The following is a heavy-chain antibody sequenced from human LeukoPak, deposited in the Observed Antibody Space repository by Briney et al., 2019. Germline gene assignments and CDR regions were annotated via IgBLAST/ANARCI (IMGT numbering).Heavy chain of an antibody. CDR3: ARDRGSGSYWAFFDY. J-gene: IGHJ4*02. Sequence: SETLSLTCTVSGGSISNYYWSWIRQPPGKGLEWIGYVYYSGGTTNYNPSLKSRVTISADTSKNEFSLKLSSVTAADTAVYYCARDRGSGSYWAFFDYWGQGTLVTVSS. D-gene: IGHD1-26*01. CDR2: VYYSGGTT. CDR1: GGSISNYY. V-gene: IGHV4-59*01.